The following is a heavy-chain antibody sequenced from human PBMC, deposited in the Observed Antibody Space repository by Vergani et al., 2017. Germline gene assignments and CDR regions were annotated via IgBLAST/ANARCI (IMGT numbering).Heavy chain of an antibody. CDR2: IYPGDSDT. D-gene: IGHD6-13*01. CDR1: GYSFTSYW. J-gene: IGHJ4*02. Sequence: EVQLVQSGAEVKKPGESLKISCKGSGYSFTSYWIGWVRQMPGKGLEWMGIIYPGDSDTRYSPSFQGQVTISADKSISTAYLQWSSLKASDTAMYYCARPSWGEQGIAAAGTGYFDYWGQGTLVTVSS. CDR3: ARPSWGEQGIAAAGTGYFDY. V-gene: IGHV5-51*01.